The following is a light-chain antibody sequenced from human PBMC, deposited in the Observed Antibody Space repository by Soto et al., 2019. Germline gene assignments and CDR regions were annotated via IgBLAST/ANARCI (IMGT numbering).Light chain of an antibody. Sequence: EIVLTQSPATLSVSPLERATLXWRASQSVGSDLAWYQQKPGQAPRLVIYGASTRATGIPARFSGSGSGTEFTLTISSLQSEDFAVYYCQQYNNWPGTFGQGTRLEIK. V-gene: IGKV3-15*01. CDR3: QQYNNWPGT. J-gene: IGKJ5*01. CDR1: QSVGSD. CDR2: GAS.